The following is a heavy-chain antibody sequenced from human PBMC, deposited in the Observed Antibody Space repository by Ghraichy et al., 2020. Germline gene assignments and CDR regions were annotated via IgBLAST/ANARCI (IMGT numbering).Heavy chain of an antibody. CDR2: IYQSGRT. CDR1: GGSISSFNW. Sequence: GSLRLSCAVSGGSISSFNWWTWARQPPGKGLGWIGEIYQSGRTNYKPSLKSRVSMSVDKSKNQFSLRVNSVTAADTAVYYCARGRLGSSDVFDAWGQGTMVIVSS. J-gene: IGHJ3*01. CDR3: ARGRLGSSDVFDA. V-gene: IGHV4-4*02. D-gene: IGHD3-16*01.